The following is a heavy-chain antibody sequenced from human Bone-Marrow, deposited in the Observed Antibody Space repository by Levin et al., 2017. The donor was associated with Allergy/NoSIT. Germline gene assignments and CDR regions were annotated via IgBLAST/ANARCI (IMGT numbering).Heavy chain of an antibody. CDR1: GFTFSDYY. CDR3: ARDLSRVVIIPATSDDAFDI. V-gene: IGHV3-11*05. Sequence: GGSLRLSCAASGFTFSDYYMSWIRQAPGKGLEWVSFISSGSSGYSRYADSVKGRFTISRDNGQNSLYLQMNSLRAEDTAVYYCARDLSRVVIIPATSDDAFDIWGQGTLVTVSS. J-gene: IGHJ3*02. D-gene: IGHD2-2*01. CDR2: ISSGSSGYS.